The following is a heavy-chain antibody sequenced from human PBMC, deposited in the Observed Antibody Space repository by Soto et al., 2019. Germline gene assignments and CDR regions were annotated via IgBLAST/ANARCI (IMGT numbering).Heavy chain of an antibody. V-gene: IGHV3-30-3*01. J-gene: IGHJ6*02. CDR2: ISYNGSNK. D-gene: IGHD6-13*01. CDR1: GFTFSSYA. CDR3: ARGGSSWSMYYGMDV. Sequence: GGSLRLSCAASGFTFSSYAMHWVRQAPGKGLEWVAVISYNGSNKYYADSVKGRFTISRDNSKNTLYPQMNSLRAEDTAVYYCARGGSSWSMYYGMDVWGQGTTVTVSS.